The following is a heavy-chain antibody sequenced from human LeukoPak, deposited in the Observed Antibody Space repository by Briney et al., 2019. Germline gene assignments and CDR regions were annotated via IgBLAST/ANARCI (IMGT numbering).Heavy chain of an antibody. CDR2: IYTSGST. CDR3: ARTKSYSSSWSYFDY. J-gene: IGHJ4*02. Sequence: SETLSLTCTVSGGSISSGSYYWSWIRQPAGKGLEWIGRIYTSGSTNYNPSLKSRVTISVDTSKNQFSLKLSSVTAADTAVYYCARTKSYSSSWSYFDYWGQGTLVTVSS. CDR1: GGSISSGSYY. V-gene: IGHV4-61*02. D-gene: IGHD6-13*01.